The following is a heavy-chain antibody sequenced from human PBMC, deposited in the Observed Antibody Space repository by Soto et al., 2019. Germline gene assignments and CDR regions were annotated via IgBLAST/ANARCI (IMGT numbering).Heavy chain of an antibody. D-gene: IGHD6-6*01. CDR3: ARGGSSSGYYYYYGMDV. J-gene: IGHJ6*02. Sequence: PSETLSLTCTVSGGSISSYYWSWIRQPAGKGLEWIGRIYTSGSTNYNPSLKSRVTMSVDTSKNQFSLKLSSVTAADTAVYYCARGGSSSGYYYYYGMDVWGQGTTVTV. CDR1: GGSISSYY. V-gene: IGHV4-4*07. CDR2: IYTSGST.